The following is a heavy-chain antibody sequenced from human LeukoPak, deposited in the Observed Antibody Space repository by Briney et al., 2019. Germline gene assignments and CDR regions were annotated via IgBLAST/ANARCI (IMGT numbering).Heavy chain of an antibody. CDR1: GFTVSTNY. CDR2: IYTDGST. J-gene: IGHJ6*04. Sequence: PGGSLRLSCAASGFTVSTNYMSWVRQAPGKGLEWVSVIYTDGSTHYAGSVKGRFTISRDNSKNALYLQMNSLRAEDTAVYYCARDREVVPAMAQMDVWGKGTTVTVSS. V-gene: IGHV3-53*01. CDR3: ARDREVVPAMAQMDV. D-gene: IGHD2-21*02.